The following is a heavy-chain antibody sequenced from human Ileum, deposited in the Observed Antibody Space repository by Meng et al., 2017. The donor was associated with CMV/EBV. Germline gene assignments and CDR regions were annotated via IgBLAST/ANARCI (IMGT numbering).Heavy chain of an antibody. CDR1: AFTFSELA. V-gene: IGHV3-23*03. CDR3: ARGGYMNY. J-gene: IGHJ4*02. D-gene: IGHD6-13*01. Sequence: GGSLRLSCAASAFTFSELAMNWVRQTPERGLEWVSTIYGGGGSIHYADSVRGRFTISRDDSKNTVYLQMNSLRAEDTAVYYCARGGYMNYWGQGTLVTVSS. CDR2: IYGGGGSI.